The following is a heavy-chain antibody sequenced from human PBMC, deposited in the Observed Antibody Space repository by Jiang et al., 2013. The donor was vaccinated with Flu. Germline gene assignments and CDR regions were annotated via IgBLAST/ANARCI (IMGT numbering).Heavy chain of an antibody. J-gene: IGHJ4*02. CDR1: GYTFTDQY. Sequence: SGAEVTKPGATVKISCKFSGYTFTDQYIHWVKQAPEKGLEWVGLIDPEDGETIYTEKFQGRVIITADTSTNTGYMELTVVTSEDTAVYYCATREGYDWNGQFDYWGQGTLVTVSS. CDR2: IDPEDGET. CDR3: ATREGYDWNGQFDY. D-gene: IGHD1-1*01. V-gene: IGHV1-69-2*01.